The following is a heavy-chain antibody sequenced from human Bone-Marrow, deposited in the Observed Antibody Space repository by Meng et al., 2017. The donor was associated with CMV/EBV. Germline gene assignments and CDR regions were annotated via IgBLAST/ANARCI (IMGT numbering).Heavy chain of an antibody. CDR2: IIPIFGTA. CDR1: GYTFTGYY. D-gene: IGHD2-2*01. CDR3: ASLATVVPYKYYYYGMDV. J-gene: IGHJ6*02. V-gene: IGHV1-69*05. Sequence: SVKVSCKASGYTFTGYYMHWVRQAPGQGLEWMGGIIPIFGTANYAQKFQGRVTITTDESTSTAYMELSSLRSEDTAVYYCASLATVVPYKYYYYGMDVWGQGTTVTVS.